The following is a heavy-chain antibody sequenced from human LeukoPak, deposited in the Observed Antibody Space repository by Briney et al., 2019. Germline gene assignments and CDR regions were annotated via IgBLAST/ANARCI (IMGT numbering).Heavy chain of an antibody. CDR3: ARDFLGAYRVDFFDY. J-gene: IGHJ4*02. D-gene: IGHD3-3*01. CDR1: GFTFSNYW. Sequence: GGSLRLSCAASGFTFSNYWMSWVRRAPGKGLEWVANIKQDGSETYYVDSVRGRFTISRDNAKNSLFLQMNSLRAEDTAVYYCARDFLGAYRVDFFDYWGQGTLVTVSS. CDR2: IKQDGSET. V-gene: IGHV3-7*01.